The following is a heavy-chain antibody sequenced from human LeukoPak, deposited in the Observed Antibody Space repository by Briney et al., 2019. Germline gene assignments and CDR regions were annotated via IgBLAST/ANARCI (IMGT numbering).Heavy chain of an antibody. D-gene: IGHD2-21*01. CDR2: ISGYSGKT. Sequence: VASVKVSCKASGYSLNKFGISWVRQAPGQGLEWMGWISGYSGKTDSAQKLQDRVTMTTDNSTGAAYLELRSLRSDDTAVYFCVRVGSAYGDPLEFDLWGQGTLVTVSA. CDR1: GYSLNKFG. V-gene: IGHV1-18*01. J-gene: IGHJ5*02. CDR3: VRVGSAYGDPLEFDL.